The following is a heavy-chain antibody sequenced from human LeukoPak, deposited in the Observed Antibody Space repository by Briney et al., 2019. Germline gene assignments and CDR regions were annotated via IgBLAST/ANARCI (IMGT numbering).Heavy chain of an antibody. D-gene: IGHD2-15*01. V-gene: IGHV3-23*01. CDR1: GFIFSTCA. CDR2: ISGSGGTT. J-gene: IGHJ6*02. Sequence: TGGSLRLSCTASGFIFSTCAMGWVRQAPPKGVEWVSAISGSGGTTYYADSVKGRFTISRDNSKNSLFLQMNSLRAEDTAVYYCAKDHGACSGDTCYLNYYGMDVWGQGTTVTVSS. CDR3: AKDHGACSGDTCYLNYYGMDV.